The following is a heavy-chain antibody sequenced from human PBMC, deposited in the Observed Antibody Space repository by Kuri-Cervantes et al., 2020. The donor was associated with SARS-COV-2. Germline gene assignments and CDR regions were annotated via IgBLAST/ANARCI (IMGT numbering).Heavy chain of an antibody. CDR3: AREGDLTGLFDY. J-gene: IGHJ4*02. V-gene: IGHV3-11*04. CDR2: ISRSGSAI. D-gene: IGHD3-16*01. CDR1: GFTFSDYY. Sequence: GESLKISCAASGFTFSDYYMSWIRQAPGKGLEWLSYISRSGSAIYYADSVKGRFTISGDNAKNSVYLQMESLRAEDTAVYYCAREGDLTGLFDYWGQGTLVTVSS.